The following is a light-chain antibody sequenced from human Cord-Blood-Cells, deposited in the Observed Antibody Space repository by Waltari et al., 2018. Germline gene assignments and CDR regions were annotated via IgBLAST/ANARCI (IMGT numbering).Light chain of an antibody. Sequence: DIVMTPSPDSLAVSLGERATINCKSSQTFLYSSNNKNYLAWYQQKPGQPPKLLIYWASTRETGVPARFSGSGSGTDFTLTISSLQAEDVAVYYCQQYYSTPWTFGQGTKVEIK. V-gene: IGKV4-1*01. J-gene: IGKJ1*01. CDR1: QTFLYSSNNKNY. CDR3: QQYYSTPWT. CDR2: WAS.